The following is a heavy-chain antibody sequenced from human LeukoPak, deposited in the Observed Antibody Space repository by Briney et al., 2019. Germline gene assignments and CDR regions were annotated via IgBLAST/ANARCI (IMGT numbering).Heavy chain of an antibody. J-gene: IGHJ3*02. Sequence: SETLSLTCTVSGGXISSYYCSWIRQPPGKGLEWIGYIYYSGSTNYNPSLKSRVTISVDTSKNQFSLKLSSGTAADTAVYYRARWDYTAFDIWGQGTMVTVSS. CDR2: IYYSGST. V-gene: IGHV4-59*01. CDR1: GGXISSYY. D-gene: IGHD3-3*01. CDR3: ARWDYTAFDI.